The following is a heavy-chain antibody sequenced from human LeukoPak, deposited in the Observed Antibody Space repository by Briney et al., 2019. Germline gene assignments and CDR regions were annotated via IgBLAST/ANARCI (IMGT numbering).Heavy chain of an antibody. Sequence: GGSLRLSCAASGFTFCNAWMSWVRQAPGKGLEWVGRIKSKTDGGTTDYAAPVKGRFTISRDDSKNTLYLQMNSLKTEDTAVYYCTTASYYDYVWGSYPMYYFDYWGQGTLVTVSS. CDR1: GFTFCNAW. D-gene: IGHD3-16*02. V-gene: IGHV3-15*01. J-gene: IGHJ4*02. CDR3: TTASYYDYVWGSYPMYYFDY. CDR2: IKSKTDGGTT.